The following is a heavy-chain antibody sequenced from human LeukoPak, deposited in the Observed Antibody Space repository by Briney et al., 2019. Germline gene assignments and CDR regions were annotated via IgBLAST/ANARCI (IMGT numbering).Heavy chain of an antibody. CDR3: ARDPPPYYYDSSGYPDY. Sequence: ASVKASCKASGYTFTSYGISWVRQAPGQGLEWMGWISAYNGNTNYAQKLQGRVTMTTDTSTSTAYMELRSLRSDDTAVYYCARDPPPYYYDSSGYPDYWGQGTLVTVSS. D-gene: IGHD3-22*01. CDR1: GYTFTSYG. J-gene: IGHJ4*02. V-gene: IGHV1-18*01. CDR2: ISAYNGNT.